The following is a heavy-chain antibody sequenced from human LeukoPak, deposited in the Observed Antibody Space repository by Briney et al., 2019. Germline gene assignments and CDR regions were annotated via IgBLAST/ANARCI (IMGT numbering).Heavy chain of an antibody. CDR2: ISSSSSYI. D-gene: IGHD1-26*01. J-gene: IGHJ3*02. Sequence: GGSLRLSCAASGFTFSSYSMNWVRQAPGKGLEWVSSISSSSSYIYYADSVKGRFTISRDNAKNSLYLQINSVRAEETAVYYCARETYSGSYAGAFDIWGQGTMVTVSS. V-gene: IGHV3-21*01. CDR3: ARETYSGSYAGAFDI. CDR1: GFTFSSYS.